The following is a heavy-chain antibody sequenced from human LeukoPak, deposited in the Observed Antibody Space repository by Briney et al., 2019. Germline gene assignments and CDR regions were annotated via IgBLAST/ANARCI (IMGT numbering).Heavy chain of an antibody. J-gene: IGHJ6*02. D-gene: IGHD5-18*01. CDR1: GGSVSSGSYY. CDR3: ARDTAPGGYYYYGMDV. Sequence: KPSETLSLTCTVSGGSVSSGSYYWSWIRQPPGKGLEWIGCIYYSGSTSYNPSLKSRVTISVDTSKNQFSLKLSSVTAPDTAVYYCARDTAPGGYYYYGMDVWGQGTTVTVSS. V-gene: IGHV4-61*01. CDR2: IYYSGST.